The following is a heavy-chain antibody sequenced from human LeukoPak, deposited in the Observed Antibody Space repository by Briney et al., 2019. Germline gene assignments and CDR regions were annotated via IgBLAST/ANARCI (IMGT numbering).Heavy chain of an antibody. J-gene: IGHJ4*02. V-gene: IGHV1-46*01. CDR3: ARANVYDFWSGYYNAYFDY. D-gene: IGHD3-3*01. CDR1: GYTFTSYY. Sequence: ASVKVSCKASGYTFTSYYMHWARQAPGQGLEWMGIINPSGGSTSYAQKFQGRVTMTRDTSTSTVYMELSSLRSEDTAVYYCARANVYDFWSGYYNAYFDYWGQGTLVTVSS. CDR2: INPSGGST.